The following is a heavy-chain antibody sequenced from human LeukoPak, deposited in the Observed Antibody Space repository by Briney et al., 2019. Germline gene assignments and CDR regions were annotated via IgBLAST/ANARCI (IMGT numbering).Heavy chain of an antibody. CDR3: ARHYGL. J-gene: IGHJ4*02. Sequence: SETLSLTCAVYGGSFSGYYWSWIRQPPGKGLEWIGSIYDSGSTYYNPSLKSRVTISVDTSKNQFSLKLNSVTAADTAVYYCARHYGLWGQGTLVTVSS. V-gene: IGHV4-34*01. CDR1: GGSFSGYY. CDR2: IYDSGST. D-gene: IGHD3-16*01.